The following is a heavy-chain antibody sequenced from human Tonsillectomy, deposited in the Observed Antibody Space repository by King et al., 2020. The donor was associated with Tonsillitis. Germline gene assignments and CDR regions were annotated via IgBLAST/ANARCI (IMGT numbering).Heavy chain of an antibody. J-gene: IGHJ5*02. CDR2: IWHSGNT. V-gene: IGHV4-30-2*01. Sequence: LQLQESGSGLVKPSQTLYLTCTESGGSIRSGGYAWGWIRQAPGKGLEWIGHIWHSGNTFFNPSLKSRVTISVERSENQFSLRLMSVTAADTAVYYCARVNPAPDGGDWFDPWGQGALVTVSS. D-gene: IGHD2-21*01. CDR1: GGSIRSGGYA. CDR3: ARVNPAPDGGDWFDP.